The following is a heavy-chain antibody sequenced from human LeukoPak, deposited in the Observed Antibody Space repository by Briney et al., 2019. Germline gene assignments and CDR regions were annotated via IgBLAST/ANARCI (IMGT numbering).Heavy chain of an antibody. Sequence: PSETLSLTCAVYGGSFSGYYWSWIRQPPGKGLEWIGEINHSGSTNYNPSLKSRFTISVDTSKNQFSMKLSSVTAADTAVYYCARDSGYGSGSYIPVGDYWGQGTLVTVSS. CDR2: INHSGST. D-gene: IGHD3-10*01. J-gene: IGHJ4*02. CDR3: ARDSGYGSGSYIPVGDY. CDR1: GGSFSGYY. V-gene: IGHV4-34*01.